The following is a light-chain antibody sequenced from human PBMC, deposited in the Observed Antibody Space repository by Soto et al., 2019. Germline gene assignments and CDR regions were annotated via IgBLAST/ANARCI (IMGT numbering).Light chain of an antibody. Sequence: DIVMTQSPLSLPVTPGEPASISCRSSQSLLHSNGYNYLDWYLQKPGQSPQVLIYLGSNRASGVPDRFSGSGSGTDFTLKISRVEAEDVGVYYCMQALQTPWTLGQVTTVEIK. CDR3: MQALQTPWT. CDR2: LGS. V-gene: IGKV2-28*01. CDR1: QSLLHSNGYNY. J-gene: IGKJ1*01.